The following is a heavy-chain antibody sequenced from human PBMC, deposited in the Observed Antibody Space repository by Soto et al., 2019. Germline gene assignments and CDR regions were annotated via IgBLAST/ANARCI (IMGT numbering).Heavy chain of an antibody. CDR2: ISWNSGSI. Sequence: GGSLRLSCAASGFIFDDYAMHWVRQAPGKGLEWVSGISWNSGSIGYADSVKGRFTISRDNAKNSLYLQMNSLRAEDTALYYCAKDKGSGSSYDFYYMDVWGKGTTVTVSS. J-gene: IGHJ6*03. V-gene: IGHV3-9*01. CDR1: GFIFDDYA. D-gene: IGHD3-3*01. CDR3: AKDKGSGSSYDFYYMDV.